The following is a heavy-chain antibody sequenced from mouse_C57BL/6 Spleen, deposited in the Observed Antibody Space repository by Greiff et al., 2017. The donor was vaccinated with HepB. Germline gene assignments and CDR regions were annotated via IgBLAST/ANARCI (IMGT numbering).Heavy chain of an antibody. D-gene: IGHD4-1*01. Sequence: EVQLQQSGPGLVKPSPSLSLTCSVTGYSITSGYYWNWIRQFPGNKLEWMGNISYDGSNNYNQSLKDRISITRDTSKNQVFLKLNSVTTEDTATYYCARANCVFDYWGQGTTLTVSA. CDR3: ARANCVFDY. J-gene: IGHJ2*01. V-gene: IGHV3-6*01. CDR1: GYSITSGYY. CDR2: ISYDGSN.